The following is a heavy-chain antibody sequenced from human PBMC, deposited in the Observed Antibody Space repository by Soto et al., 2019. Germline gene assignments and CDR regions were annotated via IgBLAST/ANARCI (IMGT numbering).Heavy chain of an antibody. CDR1: GFTFSSYW. V-gene: IGHV3-7*01. CDR3: AGEQLQVVNPDY. J-gene: IGHJ4*02. CDR2: IKQDGSEK. Sequence: EVQLVESGGGLVQPGGSLRLSCAASGFTFSSYWMNWVRQAPGKGLEWVANIKQDGSEKYYVDSVKGRFTISRDNTKNSLYLQMDGLRAEDTAVYYCAGEQLQVVNPDYWGQGTLVTVSS. D-gene: IGHD6-13*01.